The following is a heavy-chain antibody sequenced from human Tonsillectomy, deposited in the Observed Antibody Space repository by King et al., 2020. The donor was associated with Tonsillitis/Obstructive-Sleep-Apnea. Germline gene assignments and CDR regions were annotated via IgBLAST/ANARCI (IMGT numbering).Heavy chain of an antibody. CDR3: ARMGAVMEWGAFYYYYGMDV. CDR1: GFTFSSYE. J-gene: IGHJ6*02. Sequence: VQLVESGGGLVQPGGSLRLSCAASGFTFSSYEMNWVRQAPGKGLEWVSYISSSGSTIYYADSVKGRFTISRDNAKNSLYLQMNSLRAEDTAVYYCARMGAVMEWGAFYYYYGMDVWGQGTTVTVSS. CDR2: ISSSGSTI. V-gene: IGHV3-48*03. D-gene: IGHD3-3*01.